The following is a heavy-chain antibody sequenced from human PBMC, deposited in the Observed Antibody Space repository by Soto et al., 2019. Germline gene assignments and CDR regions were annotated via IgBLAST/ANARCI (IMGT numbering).Heavy chain of an antibody. V-gene: IGHV4-34*01. CDR2: INHSGST. D-gene: IGHD2-2*01. J-gene: IGHJ5*02. CDR1: GGSFSGYY. CDR3: ARGQIYCSSTSCYLGVRWFDP. Sequence: SETLSLTCAVYGGSFSGYYWSWIRQPPGKGLERIGEINHSGSTNYNPSLKSRVTISVDTSKNQFPLKLSSVTAADTAVYYCARGQIYCSSTSCYLGVRWFDPWGQGTLVTVSS.